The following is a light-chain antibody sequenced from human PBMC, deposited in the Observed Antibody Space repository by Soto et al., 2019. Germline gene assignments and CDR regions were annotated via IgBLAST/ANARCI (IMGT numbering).Light chain of an antibody. CDR1: QSVTSSF. CDR3: QQYGSSPVT. V-gene: IGKV3-20*01. J-gene: IGKJ4*01. Sequence: EIELTQSPGTLSLSPGERATLSCRASQSVTSSFLAWYQQKPGQAPRLLMYAASRRATGIPDRFSGSGSGTDFTLTVSRLEPEDSAVYYCQQYGSSPVTFGGGTKVEIK. CDR2: AAS.